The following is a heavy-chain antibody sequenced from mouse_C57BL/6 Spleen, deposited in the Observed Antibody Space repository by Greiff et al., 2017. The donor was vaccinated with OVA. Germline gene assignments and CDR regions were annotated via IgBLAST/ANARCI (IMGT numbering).Heavy chain of an antibody. Sequence: EVKLMESGPGLVKPSQSLSLTCSVTGYSITSGYYWNWIRQFPGNKLEWMGYISYDGSNNYNPSLKNRISITRDTSKNQFFLKLNSVTTEDTATYYCARAVVADDYYAMDYWGQGTSVTVSS. CDR1: GYSITSGYY. CDR3: ARAVVADDYYAMDY. J-gene: IGHJ4*01. V-gene: IGHV3-6*01. CDR2: ISYDGSN. D-gene: IGHD1-1*01.